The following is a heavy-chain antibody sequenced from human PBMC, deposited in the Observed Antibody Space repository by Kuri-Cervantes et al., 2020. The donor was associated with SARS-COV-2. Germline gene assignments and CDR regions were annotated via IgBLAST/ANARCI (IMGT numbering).Heavy chain of an antibody. J-gene: IGHJ4*02. V-gene: IGHV3-30-3*01. D-gene: IGHD4-17*01. CDR2: ISYDGSNK. CDR3: AKAKTTVTTFDY. Sequence: GGSLRLSCAASGFTFSSYAMHWVRQAPGKGLEWVAVISYDGSNKYYADSVKGRFTISRDNSKNTLYLQMNSLRAEDTAVYYCAKAKTTVTTFDYWGQGTLVTVSS. CDR1: GFTFSSYA.